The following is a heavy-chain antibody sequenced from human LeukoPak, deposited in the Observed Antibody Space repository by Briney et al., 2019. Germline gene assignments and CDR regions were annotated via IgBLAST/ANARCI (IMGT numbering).Heavy chain of an antibody. CDR2: ISVYNGNT. CDR3: ARLSSSSWYFDY. V-gene: IGHV1-18*04. J-gene: IGHJ4*02. D-gene: IGHD6-13*01. Sequence: ASVKVPCKASGYTFTGYYMHWVRQAPGQGLEWMGWISVYNGNTNYAQKFQGRVTMTTDTSMNTAYMELRSLRSDDTAVYYCARLSSSSWYFDYWGQGTLVTVSS. CDR1: GYTFTGYY.